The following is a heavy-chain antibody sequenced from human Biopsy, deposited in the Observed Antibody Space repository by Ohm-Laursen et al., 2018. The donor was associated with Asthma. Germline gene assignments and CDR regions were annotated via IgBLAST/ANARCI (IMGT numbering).Heavy chain of an antibody. J-gene: IGHJ4*02. CDR1: GFTVSRDH. CDR3: ARGDSSGWPHYYFDY. V-gene: IGHV3-53*01. Sequence: SLRLSCAASGFTVSRDHMFWVRQAPGKGLEWVSVIYSGGTSHTADSVRGRFTISRDFSKNTLHLQIHSLRVEDTAVYYCARGDSSGWPHYYFDYWGQGTLVTVSS. D-gene: IGHD6-19*01. CDR2: IYSGGTS.